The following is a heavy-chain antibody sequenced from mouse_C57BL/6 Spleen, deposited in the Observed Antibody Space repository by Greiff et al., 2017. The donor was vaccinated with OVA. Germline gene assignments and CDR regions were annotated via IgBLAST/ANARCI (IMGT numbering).Heavy chain of an antibody. CDR2: IDPETGGT. CDR1: GYTFTDYE. J-gene: IGHJ3*01. D-gene: IGHD2-5*01. Sequence: QVQLQQSGAELVRPGASVTLSCKASGYTFTDYEMHWVKQTPVHGLEWIGAIDPETGGTAYNQKFKGKAILTADKSSSTAYMELRSLTSEDSAVYYCTRGPYYSNPWFAYWGQGTLVTVSA. V-gene: IGHV1-15*01. CDR3: TRGPYYSNPWFAY.